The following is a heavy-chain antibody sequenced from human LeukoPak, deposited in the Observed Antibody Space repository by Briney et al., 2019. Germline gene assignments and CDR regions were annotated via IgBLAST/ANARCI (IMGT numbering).Heavy chain of an antibody. Sequence: ASVKVSCKASRYTFRSHYIHWVRQAPGQGLEWVGIINPTGGRTDYAQRFQGRVTMTRDTSTSTVYMGLSSLRSDDTAVYYCARGPAIYYDSSGYSLDYWGQGTLVTVSS. CDR3: ARGPAIYYDSSGYSLDY. J-gene: IGHJ4*02. D-gene: IGHD3-22*01. V-gene: IGHV1-46*01. CDR1: RYTFRSHY. CDR2: INPTGGRT.